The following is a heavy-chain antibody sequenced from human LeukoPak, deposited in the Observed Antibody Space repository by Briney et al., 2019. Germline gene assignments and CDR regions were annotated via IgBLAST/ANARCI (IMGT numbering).Heavy chain of an antibody. CDR2: IYYSGST. J-gene: IGHJ4*02. V-gene: IGHV4-39*01. D-gene: IGHD6-19*01. CDR3: ARFRSGSSGWYVGH. CDR1: RGSTSSSNYY. Sequence: SETLSLTCTVSRGSTSSSNYYWGWIRQPPGKGLEWIGTIYYSGSTYYNPSLKSRVTISVDTSKNQFSLKLSSVTAADTAMYYCARFRSGSSGWYVGHWGQGTLVTVSS.